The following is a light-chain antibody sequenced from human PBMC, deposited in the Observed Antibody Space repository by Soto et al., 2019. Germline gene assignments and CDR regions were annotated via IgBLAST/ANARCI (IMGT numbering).Light chain of an antibody. Sequence: DIQMTQSPSTLSASVGDRVTITCRASQTISTLLAWYQQRPGKAPNLLIYKASSLESGVPSRFSGSGSGTEFTLTISSLQSEDFAVYFCQQCRNWPLTFGGGTKVEIK. CDR3: QQCRNWPLT. J-gene: IGKJ4*01. CDR2: KAS. CDR1: QTISTL. V-gene: IGKV1-5*03.